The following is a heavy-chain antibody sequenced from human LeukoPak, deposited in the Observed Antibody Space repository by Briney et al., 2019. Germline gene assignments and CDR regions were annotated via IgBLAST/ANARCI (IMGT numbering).Heavy chain of an antibody. Sequence: GGSLRLSCAASGFTFNNHAMSWVRQAPGKGLEWVSGINGNGASTYYSDSVRGRFTTSRDNSKNTLYLQMSSLRAEDTAIYYCAKDQGYSYYYLDYWGQGTLVTVSS. CDR2: INGNGAST. J-gene: IGHJ4*02. D-gene: IGHD5-18*01. V-gene: IGHV3-23*01. CDR3: AKDQGYSYYYLDY. CDR1: GFTFNNHA.